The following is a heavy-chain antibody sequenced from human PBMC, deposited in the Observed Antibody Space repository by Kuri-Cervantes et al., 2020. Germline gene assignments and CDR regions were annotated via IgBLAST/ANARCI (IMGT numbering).Heavy chain of an antibody. Sequence: GSLRLSCAVYGGSFSGYYWSWIRQPPGKGLEWIGEINHSGSTNYNPSLKSRVTISVDTSKNQFSLKLSSVTAADTAVYYCARDDGVITMIVEDSHDAFDIWGQGTMVTVSS. J-gene: IGHJ3*02. CDR2: INHSGST. D-gene: IGHD3-22*01. CDR1: GGSFSGYY. CDR3: ARDDGVITMIVEDSHDAFDI. V-gene: IGHV4-34*01.